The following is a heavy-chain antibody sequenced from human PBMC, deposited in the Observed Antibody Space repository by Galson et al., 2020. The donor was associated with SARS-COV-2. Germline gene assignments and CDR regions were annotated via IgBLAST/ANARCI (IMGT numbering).Heavy chain of an antibody. Sequence: GESLQISCAASGFTFSSYSMNWVRQAPGKGLEWVSSISSSSSYIYYADSVKGRFTISRDNAKNSLYLQMNSLRAEDTAVYYCARGRHYYEGRGPLYYWGQGTLVTGSS. CDR1: GFTFSSYS. D-gene: IGHD3-22*01. CDR2: ISSSSSYI. CDR3: ARGRHYYEGRGPLYY. V-gene: IGHV3-21*01. J-gene: IGHJ4*02.